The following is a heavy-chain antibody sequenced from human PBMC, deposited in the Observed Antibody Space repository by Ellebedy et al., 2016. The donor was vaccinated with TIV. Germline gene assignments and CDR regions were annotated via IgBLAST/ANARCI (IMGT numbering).Heavy chain of an antibody. Sequence: AASVKVSCKASGYTFTAYGIHWVRQAPGQRLEWMGWINAGDDHTKYSQKFLGRVTLARDTSASTAYMGLSSLRSEDTALYYCARTTLTTLSYYFDYWGQGTLVTVSS. CDR3: ARTTLTTLSYYFDY. J-gene: IGHJ4*02. CDR1: GYTFTAYG. CDR2: INAGDDHT. D-gene: IGHD4-17*01. V-gene: IGHV1-3*01.